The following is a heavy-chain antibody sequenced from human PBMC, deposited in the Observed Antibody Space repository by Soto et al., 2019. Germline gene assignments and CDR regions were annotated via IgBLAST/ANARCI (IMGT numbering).Heavy chain of an antibody. V-gene: IGHV3-23*01. Sequence: EVQLLESGGGLVQPGGSLRLSCAASGFTFSSYAMSWVRQAPGKGLERVSAISGSGGSTYYADSVKGRFTISRDNSKNTLYRQMNSLRAEDTAVYYCATRDFRYCSGGSCYKNWYFDLWGRGTLVTVSS. CDR2: ISGSGGST. CDR3: ATRDFRYCSGGSCYKNWYFDL. CDR1: GFTFSSYA. J-gene: IGHJ2*01. D-gene: IGHD2-15*01.